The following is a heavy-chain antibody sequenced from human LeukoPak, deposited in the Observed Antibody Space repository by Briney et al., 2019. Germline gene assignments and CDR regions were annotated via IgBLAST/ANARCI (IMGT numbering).Heavy chain of an antibody. D-gene: IGHD3-3*01. Sequence: GGSLRLSCAASGFTFSSYSMNWVRQAPGKGLEWVSSISSSSYIYYADSVKGRFTISRDNAKKSLYLQMNSLRAEDTAVYYCARTTIFGVVIIRSYYFDYWGQGTLVTVSS. CDR3: ARTTIFGVVIIRSYYFDY. J-gene: IGHJ4*02. V-gene: IGHV3-21*01. CDR2: ISSSSYI. CDR1: GFTFSSYS.